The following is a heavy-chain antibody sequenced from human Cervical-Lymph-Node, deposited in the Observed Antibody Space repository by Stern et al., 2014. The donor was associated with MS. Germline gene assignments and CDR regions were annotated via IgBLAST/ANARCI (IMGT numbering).Heavy chain of an antibody. J-gene: IGHJ1*01. CDR1: GFTFSSSG. D-gene: IGHD4-23*01. CDR3: AREGGNTAEYFQH. V-gene: IGHV3-33*01. CDR2: IWYDGSNR. Sequence: VQLVESGGGVVQPGRSLRLSCAASGFTFSSSGMHWVRQAPGQGLEWLEIIWYDGSNRYYADSVKGRFTISRDNSKNTLYLQMNSLRAEDTAVYYCAREGGNTAEYFQHWGQGTLVTVSS.